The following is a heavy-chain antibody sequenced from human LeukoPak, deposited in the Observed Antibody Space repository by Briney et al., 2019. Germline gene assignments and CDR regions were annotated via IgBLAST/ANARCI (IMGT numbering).Heavy chain of an antibody. D-gene: IGHD5-18*01. Sequence: SKTLSLTCSVSGGSMSNYYWNWIRQPPGKGLEWIGYMFYTGSGKYNPSLKSRVTISVDTSKRQISLKLTCVTAADTAVYYCATNLPGYSYGYWVAWGQGTLVTVSS. J-gene: IGHJ5*02. V-gene: IGHV4-59*01. CDR3: ATNLPGYSYGYWVA. CDR1: GGSMSNYY. CDR2: MFYTGSG.